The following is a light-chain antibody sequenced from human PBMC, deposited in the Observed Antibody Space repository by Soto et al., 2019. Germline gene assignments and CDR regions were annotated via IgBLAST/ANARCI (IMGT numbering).Light chain of an antibody. CDR1: QSVSSY. CDR2: DAS. V-gene: IGKV3-11*01. J-gene: IGKJ5*01. Sequence: EIVLTQSPATLSLSPGERATLSYRASQSVSSYLAWYQQKPGQAPRLLIYDASNRATGIPARFSGSGSGTDFTLTISSLEPGDFAVYYCQQRSNWPLITFGQGTRLEIK. CDR3: QQRSNWPLIT.